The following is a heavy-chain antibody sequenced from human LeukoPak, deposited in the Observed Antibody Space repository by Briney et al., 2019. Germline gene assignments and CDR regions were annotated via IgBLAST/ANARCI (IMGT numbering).Heavy chain of an antibody. CDR1: GGSISSSNW. D-gene: IGHD2-2*01. Sequence: SETLSLTCAVSGGSISSSNWWSWVRQPPGKGLEWIGEIYHSGSTYYNPSLKSRVTISVDTSKNQFSLKLTSVTAADTAVYYCARQDCTSSSCYGPYYYGMDVWGQGTTVTVSS. CDR3: ARQDCTSSSCYGPYYYGMDV. J-gene: IGHJ6*02. CDR2: IYHSGST. V-gene: IGHV4-4*02.